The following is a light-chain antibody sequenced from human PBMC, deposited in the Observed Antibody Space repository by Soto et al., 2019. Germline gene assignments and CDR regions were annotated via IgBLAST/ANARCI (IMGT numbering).Light chain of an antibody. J-gene: IGLJ2*01. CDR3: SSFRASAHVV. V-gene: IGLV2-14*03. CDR2: DVS. CDR1: SSDVGGYNL. Sequence: QSALSQPASVSGSPGQSITISCTGTSSDVGGYNLVSWYQQHPGKAPKLMIYDVSNRPSGVSIRFSGSKSSNTASLTISGLQAEDEAAYYCSSFRASAHVVFGGGTKLTVL.